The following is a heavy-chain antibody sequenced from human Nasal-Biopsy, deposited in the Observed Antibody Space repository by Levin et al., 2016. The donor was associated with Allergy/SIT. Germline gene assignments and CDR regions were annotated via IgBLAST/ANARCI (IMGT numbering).Heavy chain of an antibody. J-gene: IGHJ4*02. CDR1: GFTFSDYW. CDR2: IKQDGSER. V-gene: IGHV3-7*03. Sequence: GESLKISCAGSGFTFSDYWMSWVRQAPGKGLEWVAIIKQDGSERYYVDSVKGRFTISRDNAKNSLYLLMDSLRVEDTAVYYCARDTPSWTIHTARFDYWGQGTLVTVSS. CDR3: ARDTPSWTIHTARFDY. D-gene: IGHD5-18*01.